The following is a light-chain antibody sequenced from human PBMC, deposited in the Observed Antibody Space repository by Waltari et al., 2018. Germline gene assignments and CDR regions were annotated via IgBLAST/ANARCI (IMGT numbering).Light chain of an antibody. CDR1: DIGSQT. CDR3: QVWDSSNDHPVV. J-gene: IGLJ2*01. CDR2: YDS. V-gene: IGLV3-21*04. Sequence: SYVLTQPPSVSVAPGKTARVICGGNDIGSQTVHWYQQKPGQAPVVVISYDSDRRSGIPERVAGSNSGDTATLTILRVEAGDEADYYCQVWDSSNDHPVVFGGGTKLTVL.